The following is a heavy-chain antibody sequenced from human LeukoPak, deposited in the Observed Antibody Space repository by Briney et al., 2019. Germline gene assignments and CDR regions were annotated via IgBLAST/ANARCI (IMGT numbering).Heavy chain of an antibody. Sequence: GGSLRLSCAASGFTFSDNYMNWVRQAPGKGLEWVSVIYSGGSRYYADSVKGRFTISRDNSKNTLYLQMNSLRAEDTAVYYCARGDDYGGAWYYFDYWGQGTLVSVSS. CDR2: IYSGGSR. CDR1: GFTFSDNY. D-gene: IGHD4-23*01. CDR3: ARGDDYGGAWYYFDY. J-gene: IGHJ4*02. V-gene: IGHV3-53*01.